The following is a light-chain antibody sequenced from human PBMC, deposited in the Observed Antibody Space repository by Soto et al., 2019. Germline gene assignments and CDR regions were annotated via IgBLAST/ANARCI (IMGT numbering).Light chain of an antibody. CDR2: EGT. Sequence: QSALTQPASVSGSPGQSITISCTGTSSDVGKFNFVSWYQQHPGKAPKFIIYEGTKRPSGVSNRFPGSKSDNTASLTISGLQPEDEAEYFCCSYAGRTTYVFGTGTKAPS. CDR1: SSDVGKFNF. V-gene: IGLV2-23*01. CDR3: CSYAGRTTYV. J-gene: IGLJ1*01.